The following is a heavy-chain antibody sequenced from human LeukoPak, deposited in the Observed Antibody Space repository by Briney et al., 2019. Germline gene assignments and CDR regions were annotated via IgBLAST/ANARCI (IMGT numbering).Heavy chain of an antibody. CDR2: IYHSGST. CDR3: ARMGGSGYYYENAFDI. CDR1: GGSISSYY. J-gene: IGHJ3*02. Sequence: PSETLSLTCTVSGGSISSYYWGWIRQPPGKGLEWIGSIYHSGSTYYNPSLKSRVTISVDTSKNQFSLKLSSVAAADTAVYYCARMGGSGYYYENAFDIWGQGTMVTVSS. V-gene: IGHV4-38-2*02. D-gene: IGHD3-22*01.